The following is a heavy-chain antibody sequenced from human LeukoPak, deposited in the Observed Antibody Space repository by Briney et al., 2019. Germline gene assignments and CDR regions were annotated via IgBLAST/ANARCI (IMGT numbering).Heavy chain of an antibody. V-gene: IGHV4-31*03. D-gene: IGHD6-19*01. CDR1: GGSISSGGYY. J-gene: IGHJ6*03. CDR3: ASLYSSGWSGYYYYMDV. Sequence: SQTLSLTCTVSGGSISSGGYYWSWIRQHPGKGLEWIGYIYYSGSTYYNPSLKSRVTRSVATSKNQFSLKLSSVTAADTAVYYCASLYSSGWSGYYYYMDVWGKGTTITVSS. CDR2: IYYSGST.